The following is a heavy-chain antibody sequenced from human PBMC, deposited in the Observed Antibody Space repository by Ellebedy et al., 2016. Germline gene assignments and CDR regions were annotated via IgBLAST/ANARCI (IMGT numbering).Heavy chain of an antibody. V-gene: IGHV3-30*03. CDR1: GFTFSSYG. Sequence: GGSLRLSXAASGFTFSSYGMHWVRQAPGKGLEWVAVISYDGSNKYYADSVKGRFTISRDNSKNTLYLQMNSLRAEDTAVYYCASSEPYYYGSGVEYGMDVWGQGTTVTVSS. CDR2: ISYDGSNK. J-gene: IGHJ6*02. CDR3: ASSEPYYYGSGVEYGMDV. D-gene: IGHD3-10*01.